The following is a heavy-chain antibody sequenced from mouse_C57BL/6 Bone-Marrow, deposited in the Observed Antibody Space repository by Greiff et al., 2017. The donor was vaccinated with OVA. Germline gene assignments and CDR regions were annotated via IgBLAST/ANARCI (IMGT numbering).Heavy chain of an antibody. CDR1: GFSLTSYG. CDR3: ASDYYGSSYGLFDY. V-gene: IGHV2-6*01. J-gene: IGHJ2*01. CDR2: IWGVGST. D-gene: IGHD1-1*01. Sequence: VQLQQSGPGLVAPSQSLSITCTVSGFSLTSYGVDWVRQSPGKGLEWLGVIWGVGSTNYNSALKSRLSISKDNSKSQVFLKMNSLQTDDTAMYYCASDYYGSSYGLFDYWGQGTTLTVSS.